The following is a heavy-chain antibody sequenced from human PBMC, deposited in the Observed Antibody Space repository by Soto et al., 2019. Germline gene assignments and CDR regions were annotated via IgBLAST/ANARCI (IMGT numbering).Heavy chain of an antibody. CDR1: GASVSSTYW. V-gene: IGHV4-4*02. J-gene: IGHJ4*02. D-gene: IGHD3-22*01. CDR3: ARDFPNDSSGDPRGGFDY. Sequence: SETLSLTCAVSGASVSSTYWWSWVRQPPGKGPEWIGYIYYSGSTNYNPSLKSRVTISVDTSKNQFSLKLSSVTAADTAVYYCARDFPNDSSGDPRGGFDYWGQGPLVTGSS. CDR2: IYYSGST.